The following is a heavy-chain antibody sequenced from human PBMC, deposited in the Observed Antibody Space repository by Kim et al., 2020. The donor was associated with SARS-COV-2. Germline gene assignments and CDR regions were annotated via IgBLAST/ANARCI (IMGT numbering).Heavy chain of an antibody. CDR1: GFTFGDYA. V-gene: IGHV3-49*03. CDR2: IRSKAYGGTT. J-gene: IGHJ4*02. D-gene: IGHD6-13*01. CDR3: TRRTGYSSSWYLDY. Sequence: GGSLRLSCTASGFTFGDYAMSWFRQAPGKGLEWVGFIRSKAYGGTTEYAASVKGRFTISRDDSKSIAYLQMNSLKTEDTAVYYCTRRTGYSSSWYLDYWGQGTLVTVSS.